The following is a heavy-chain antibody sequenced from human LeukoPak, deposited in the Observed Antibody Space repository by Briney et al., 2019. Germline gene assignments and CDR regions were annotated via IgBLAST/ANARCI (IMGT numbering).Heavy chain of an antibody. CDR2: INWNCYGR. J-gene: IGHJ6*02. CDR1: GFHFDDYG. Sequence: SGGSLRLSCAASGFHFDDYGLRWVRQAPPKGLAWVADINWNCYGRGFVGAVTGRVTVSRDNAKRSLYLQMTSLRVEDTALYYCARRGYSAFYGMDVWGQGTTVTVS. CDR3: ARRGYSAFYGMDV. D-gene: IGHD5-12*01. V-gene: IGHV3-20*04.